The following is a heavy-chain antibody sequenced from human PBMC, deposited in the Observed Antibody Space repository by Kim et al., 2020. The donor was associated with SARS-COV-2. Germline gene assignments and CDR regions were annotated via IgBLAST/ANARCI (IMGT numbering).Heavy chain of an antibody. D-gene: IGHD3-10*01. CDR3: ARDPTITMVRGPGGAFDI. CDR2: IYYSGST. CDR1: GGSISSGGYY. V-gene: IGHV4-31*03. J-gene: IGHJ3*02. Sequence: SETLSLTCTVSGGSISSGGYYWSWIRQHPGKGLEWIGYIYYSGSTYYNPSLKSRVTISVDTSKNQFSLKLSSVTAADTAVYYCARDPTITMVRGPGGAFDIWGQGTMVTVSS.